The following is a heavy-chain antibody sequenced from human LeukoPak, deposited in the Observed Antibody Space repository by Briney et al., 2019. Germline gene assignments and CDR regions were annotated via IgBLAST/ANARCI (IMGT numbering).Heavy chain of an antibody. CDR3: ARDLRGYSSSWYSDYYYYGMDV. V-gene: IGHV1-18*01. J-gene: IGHJ6*02. Sequence: ASVKVSCKASGYTFTSYVISWVRQAPGQGLEWMGWISAYNGNTNYAQKLQGRVTMTTDTSTSTAYMELRSLRSDYTAVYYCARDLRGYSSSWYSDYYYYGMDVWGQGTTVTVSS. CDR2: ISAYNGNT. D-gene: IGHD6-13*01. CDR1: GYTFTSYV.